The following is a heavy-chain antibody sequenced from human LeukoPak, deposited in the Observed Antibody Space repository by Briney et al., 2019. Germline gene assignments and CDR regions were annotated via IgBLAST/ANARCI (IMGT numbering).Heavy chain of an antibody. J-gene: IGHJ6*03. CDR1: GGSIISGDYY. CDR3: ARYYDTLSYMDV. V-gene: IGHV4-30-4*08. Sequence: SETLSLTCTVSGGSIISGDYYWTWIRQPPGKGLEWIGYIYYGGRTYYNPSLKSRLAISVYTSKNQFSLNLTSVTAADTAIYFCARYYDTLSYMDVWGKGTTVTVSS. CDR2: IYYGGRT. D-gene: IGHD3-9*01.